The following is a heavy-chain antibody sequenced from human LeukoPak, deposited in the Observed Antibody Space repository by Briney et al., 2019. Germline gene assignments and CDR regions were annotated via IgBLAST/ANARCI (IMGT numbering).Heavy chain of an antibody. J-gene: IGHJ4*02. D-gene: IGHD3-10*01. CDR1: GFTFSSYS. CDR3: ARFSSSITMVRGVIRRYFDY. V-gene: IGHV3-21*01. CDR2: ISSSSSYI. Sequence: PGGSLRLSCAASGFTFSSYSMNWVRQAPGKGLEWVSSISSSSSYIYYADSVKGRFTISRDNAKNSLYLQMNSLRAEDTAVYYCARFSSSITMVRGVIRRYFDYWGQGTLVTVSS.